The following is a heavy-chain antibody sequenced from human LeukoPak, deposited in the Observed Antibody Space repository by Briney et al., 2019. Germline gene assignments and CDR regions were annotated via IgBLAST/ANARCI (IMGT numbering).Heavy chain of an antibody. D-gene: IGHD1-26*01. CDR2: VNQDGNNK. CDR3: ARILGGDEGADY. J-gene: IGHJ4*02. CDR1: EFTFSDHW. V-gene: IGHV3-7*01. Sequence: GGSLRLSCAGSEFTFSDHWMTSVRQAPGKGLEWVANVNQDGNNKNYVESVKGRFTISRDNAKNSLYLQMNSLRAEDTAVYYCARILGGDEGADYWGQGTLVTVSS.